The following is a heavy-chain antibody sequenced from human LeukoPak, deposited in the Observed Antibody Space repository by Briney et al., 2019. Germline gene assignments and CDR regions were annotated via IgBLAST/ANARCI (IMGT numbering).Heavy chain of an antibody. Sequence: GGSLRLSCAASGFTLSSYGMHWVRQAPGKGLEWVAVIWYDGSNKYYADSVKGRFTISRDNSKNTLYLQMNSLRAEDTAVYYCAREYVIAAAVQYNWFDPWGQGTLVTVSS. CDR2: IWYDGSNK. V-gene: IGHV3-33*01. CDR1: GFTLSSYG. CDR3: AREYVIAAAVQYNWFDP. J-gene: IGHJ5*02. D-gene: IGHD6-13*01.